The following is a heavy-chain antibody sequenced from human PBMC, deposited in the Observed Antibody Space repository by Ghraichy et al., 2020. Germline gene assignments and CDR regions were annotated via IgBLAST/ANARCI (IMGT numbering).Heavy chain of an antibody. J-gene: IGHJ6*02. V-gene: IGHV3-7*03. CDR2: IKQDGSEK. CDR1: GFTFSSYW. D-gene: IGHD6-19*01. CDR3: ARERKLVGAGTAYYGMDV. Sequence: GGSLRLSCAASGFTFSSYWMSWVRQAPGKGLEWVANIKQDGSEKNYVDSVKGRFTISRDNAKNSLYLQMNSLRAEDTAVYYCARERKLVGAGTAYYGMDVWGQGTTVTVSS.